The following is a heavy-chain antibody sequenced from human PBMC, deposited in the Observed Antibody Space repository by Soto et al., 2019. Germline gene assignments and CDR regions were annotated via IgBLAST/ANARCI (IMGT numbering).Heavy chain of an antibody. V-gene: IGHV3-21*01. CDR2: ISSSSSYI. J-gene: IGHJ5*02. D-gene: IGHD3-22*01. CDR3: ARDPYYYDSSGYYYTRDNWFDP. Sequence: GGSLRLSCAASGFTFSSYSMNWVRQAPGKGLEWVSSISSSSSYIYYADSVKGRFTISRDNAKNSLYLQMNSLRAEDTAVYYCARDPYYYDSSGYYYTRDNWFDPWGQGTLVTVSS. CDR1: GFTFSSYS.